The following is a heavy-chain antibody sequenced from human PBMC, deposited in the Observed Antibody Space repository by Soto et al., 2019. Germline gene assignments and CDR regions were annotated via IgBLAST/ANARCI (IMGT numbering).Heavy chain of an antibody. CDR2: ISDDSSYI. Sequence: GGSLRLSCAASGFMFSAYTMNWVRQAPGKGLEWLSSISDDSSYIDYADSLRGRFTVSRDNARNSLYLQIDSLGVEDTAVYYSATPYYFNHWGPGTLVTVSS. D-gene: IGHD3-16*01. V-gene: IGHV3-21*06. CDR1: GFMFSAYT. J-gene: IGHJ1*01. CDR3: ATPYYFNH.